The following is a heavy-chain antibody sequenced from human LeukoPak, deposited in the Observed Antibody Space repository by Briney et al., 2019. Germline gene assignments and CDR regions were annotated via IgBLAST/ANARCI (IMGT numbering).Heavy chain of an antibody. V-gene: IGHV4-59*01. Sequence: SETLSLTCAVSGGFTSIYYWSWIRQPPGKGLEWIGYIYYSGSTNYNPSLKSRVTISVDTSKNQFSLKLSSVTAADTAVYYCARDRLVVPAMAYYYYMDVWGKGTTVTVSS. CDR3: ARDRLVVPAMAYYYYMDV. CDR2: IYYSGST. D-gene: IGHD2-2*01. J-gene: IGHJ6*03. CDR1: GGFTSIYY.